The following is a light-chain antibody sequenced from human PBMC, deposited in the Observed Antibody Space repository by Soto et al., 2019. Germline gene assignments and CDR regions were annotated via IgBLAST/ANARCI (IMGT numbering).Light chain of an antibody. Sequence: DLQMTQSPSTLSASVGDRVIITCRASQSISRWLAWYQQRPGRAPKLLIYDASSLKSGVPSRFSAIGSGTELTINISSLQPDDCESYDCQQYNNYPRTFGQGTKVDI. CDR1: QSISRW. V-gene: IGKV1-5*01. CDR2: DAS. J-gene: IGKJ1*01. CDR3: QQYNNYPRT.